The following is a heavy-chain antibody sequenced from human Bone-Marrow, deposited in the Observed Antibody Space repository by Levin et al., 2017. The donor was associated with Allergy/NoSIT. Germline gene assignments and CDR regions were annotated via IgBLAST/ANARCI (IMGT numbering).Heavy chain of an antibody. CDR2: ITHSGST. CDR1: GGSFNAYF. CDR3: ARGVSIPAAVVRYGMDV. V-gene: IGHV4-34*01. J-gene: IGHJ6*02. D-gene: IGHD2-2*01. Sequence: SQTLSLTCAVSGGSFNAYFWTWIRQPPGKGLEWIGEITHSGSTNYNPSLKSRVTFSVDTSKNQFSLKLSSVTAADTAVYYCARGVSIPAAVVRYGMDVWGQGTTVTVSS.